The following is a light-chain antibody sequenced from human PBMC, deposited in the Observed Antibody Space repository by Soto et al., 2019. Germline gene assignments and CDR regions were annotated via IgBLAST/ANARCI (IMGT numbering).Light chain of an antibody. J-gene: IGLJ1*01. V-gene: IGLV2-14*03. CDR1: SSDVGGSDH. Sequence: QSALTQPASVSASPGQSINLSGTGSSSDVGGSDHVSWYQQHPGKAPKLMIYDVTNRPSGVSNRFSGSKSGNTASLTISGLQAEDEADYYCSSYTTTRTYVFGTGTKVTVL. CDR2: DVT. CDR3: SSYTTTRTYV.